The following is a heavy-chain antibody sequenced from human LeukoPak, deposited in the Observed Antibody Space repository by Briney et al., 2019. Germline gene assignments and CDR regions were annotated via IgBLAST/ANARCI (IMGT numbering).Heavy chain of an antibody. CDR2: ISNSGGST. CDR1: GFTFSTYA. Sequence: PGGSLRLSCAASGFTFSTYAMSWVRQAPGKGLEWVSGISNSGGSTYYADSVKGRFTLSRDNSKNTLSLQMNSLRAEDTAEDYCAKGPFNRPTRNVYWGQGTLVTVSS. CDR3: AKGPFNRPTRNVY. V-gene: IGHV3-23*01. D-gene: IGHD1-1*01. J-gene: IGHJ4*02.